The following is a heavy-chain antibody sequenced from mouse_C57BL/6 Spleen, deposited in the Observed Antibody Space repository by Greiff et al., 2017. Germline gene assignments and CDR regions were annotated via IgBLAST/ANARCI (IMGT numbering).Heavy chain of an antibody. V-gene: IGHV1-50*01. CDR2: IDPSDSYT. CDR1: GYTFTSYW. J-gene: IGHJ4*01. CDR3: ARPTSEGYYYAMDD. Sequence: QVQLQQPGAELVKPGASVKLSCKASGYTFTSYWMQWVKQRPGQGLEWIGEIDPSDSYTNYNQKIKGKATLTVDTSSSTAYMQLSSLTSEDSAVYYCARPTSEGYYYAMDDWGQGTSVTVAS.